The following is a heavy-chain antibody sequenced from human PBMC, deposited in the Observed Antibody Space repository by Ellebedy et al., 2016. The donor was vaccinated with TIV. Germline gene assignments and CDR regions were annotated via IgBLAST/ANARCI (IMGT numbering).Heavy chain of an antibody. Sequence: GESLKISCQTSGYNFANYWIGWVRQMPGKGLEWMGIIYPGDSATSYSPSFQGQVTVSADKSTSTAYLQWSSLKAVDTAIYYCARGDRGSGWYWDKWGQGTLVTVSS. CDR2: IYPGDSAT. J-gene: IGHJ4*02. V-gene: IGHV5-51*01. D-gene: IGHD6-19*01. CDR1: GYNFANYW. CDR3: ARGDRGSGWYWDK.